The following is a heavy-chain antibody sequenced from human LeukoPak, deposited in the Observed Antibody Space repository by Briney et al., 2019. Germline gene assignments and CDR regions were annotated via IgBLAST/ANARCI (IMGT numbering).Heavy chain of an antibody. CDR1: GFTFSNAW. V-gene: IGHV3-23*01. J-gene: IGHJ4*02. Sequence: GGSLRLSCAASGFTFSNAWMSWVRQAPGKGLEWVAGIGDSGGRTKYADSVKGRFTISRDNPKNTLYLQMNSLRADDTAVYFCAKRGVVIRVILVGFHKEAYYFDSWGQGALVTVSS. CDR3: AKRGVVIRVILVGFHKEAYYFDS. CDR2: IGDSGGRT. D-gene: IGHD3-22*01.